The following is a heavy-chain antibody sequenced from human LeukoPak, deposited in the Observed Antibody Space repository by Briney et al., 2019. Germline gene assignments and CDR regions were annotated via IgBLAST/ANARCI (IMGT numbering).Heavy chain of an antibody. V-gene: IGHV1-18*01. Sequence: ASVKVSCTASGYTFTSYGISWVRQAPGQGLEWMGWISAYNGNTNYAQKLQGRVTTTTDTSTSTAYMELRSLRSDDTAVYYCARDYDSSGYYYPLDYWGQGTLVTVSS. CDR2: ISAYNGNT. D-gene: IGHD3-22*01. CDR1: GYTFTSYG. CDR3: ARDYDSSGYYYPLDY. J-gene: IGHJ4*02.